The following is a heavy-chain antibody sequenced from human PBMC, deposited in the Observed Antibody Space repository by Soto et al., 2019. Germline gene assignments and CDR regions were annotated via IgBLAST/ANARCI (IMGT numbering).Heavy chain of an antibody. J-gene: IGHJ4*02. Sequence: PSETLSITCTVSGGSISSYYWSWIRQPPGKGLEWIGYIYYSGSTNYNPSLKSRVTISVDTSKNQFSLKLSSVTAADTAVYYCAREGGGGSSNYPYWGQGSLVIVSS. CDR2: IYYSGST. D-gene: IGHD2-15*01. V-gene: IGHV4-59*01. CDR3: AREGGGGSSNYPY. CDR1: GGSISSYY.